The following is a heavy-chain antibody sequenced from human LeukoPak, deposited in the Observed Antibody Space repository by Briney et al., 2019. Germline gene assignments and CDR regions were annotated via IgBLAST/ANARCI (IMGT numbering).Heavy chain of an antibody. V-gene: IGHV3-48*03. Sequence: GGSLRLSCAASGFTFSTYEMNWVRQAPGKGLEWVSHISSSGSTTYYADSVKGRFTISRDNAMNSLYLQMNSLRAEDTAVYYCASPQYYFDYWGQGTLVTVSS. D-gene: IGHD5-24*01. J-gene: IGHJ4*02. CDR3: ASPQYYFDY. CDR2: ISSSGSTT. CDR1: GFTFSTYE.